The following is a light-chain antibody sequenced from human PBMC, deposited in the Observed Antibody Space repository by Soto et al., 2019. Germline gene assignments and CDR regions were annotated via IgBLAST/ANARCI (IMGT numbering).Light chain of an antibody. CDR2: DTY. J-gene: IGLJ1*01. CDR3: ATWDDSLSAYV. CDR1: SSNIGRNY. V-gene: IGLV1-51*01. Sequence: QSVLTQSPSVSAAPGQTVIITCSGTSSNIGRNYVKWYQQFPGKAPKLLIYDTYQRPSGIPDRVSGSKSGTSATLGISGLQTGDEADYYCATWDDSLSAYVFGTGTKVTVL.